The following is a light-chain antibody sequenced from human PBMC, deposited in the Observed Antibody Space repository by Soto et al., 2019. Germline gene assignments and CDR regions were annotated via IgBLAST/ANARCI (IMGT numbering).Light chain of an antibody. J-gene: IGKJ3*01. V-gene: IGKV1-8*01. Sequence: AIRMTQSPSSLSASTGDRVTSTCRASQGISSYLAWYQQKPGKAPKLLIYAASTLQSGVPSRFSGSGSGTDFTLTISCLQSEDFATYYCQQYYSYLLFSFGPGTKVDIK. CDR1: QGISSY. CDR3: QQYYSYLLFS. CDR2: AAS.